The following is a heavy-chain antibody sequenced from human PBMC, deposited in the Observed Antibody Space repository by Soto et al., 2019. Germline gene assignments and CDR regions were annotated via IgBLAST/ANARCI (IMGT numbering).Heavy chain of an antibody. CDR3: ARGGGKLCFYPWANGFDV. CDR1: GGSISSFY. J-gene: IGHJ5*02. D-gene: IGHD3-16*01. CDR2: VYDSGSS. Sequence: PSETLSLTCNVSGGSISSFYWTWIRQPAGGRLEWIGRVYDSGSSNYNPSLKTRITMSLHRSRSQFSLSLYSVTAADTAVYYCARGGGKLCFYPWANGFDVWAQGFLVT. V-gene: IGHV4-4*07.